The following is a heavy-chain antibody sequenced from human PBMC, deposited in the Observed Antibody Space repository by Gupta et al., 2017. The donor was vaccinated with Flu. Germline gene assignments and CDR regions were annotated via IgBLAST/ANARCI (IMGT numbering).Heavy chain of an antibody. J-gene: IGHJ3*02. V-gene: IGHV3-7*01. CDR3: ARERGSFSSGWYRGDAFDI. Sequence: EVQLVESGGGLVQPGGSLRLSCEASGFTLRSYWMSWVRQAPGKGLEWVANIKQDESEKYYVDSVRGRFTISRDNVRNSVYVQMNSLRAEDTAVYYCARERGSFSSGWYRGDAFDIWGQGTMVTVSS. CDR1: GFTLRSYW. D-gene: IGHD6-19*01. CDR2: IKQDESEK.